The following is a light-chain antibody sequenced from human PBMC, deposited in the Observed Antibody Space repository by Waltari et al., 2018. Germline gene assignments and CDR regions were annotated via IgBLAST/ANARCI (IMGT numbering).Light chain of an antibody. Sequence: SYELTQPPSVSVSPGQTARITCSGDALPKQYAYWYQQKPGQAPVLVIYKDSERPSGIPGGFSGSSSGTTVTLTSSGVQAEDEADYYCQSADSSGTYVFGTGTKVTVL. J-gene: IGLJ1*01. CDR3: QSADSSGTYV. CDR2: KDS. CDR1: ALPKQY. V-gene: IGLV3-25*03.